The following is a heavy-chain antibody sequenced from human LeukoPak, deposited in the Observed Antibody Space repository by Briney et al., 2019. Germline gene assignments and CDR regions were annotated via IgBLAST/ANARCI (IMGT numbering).Heavy chain of an antibody. CDR3: ARDQRYCSSSSCPWEPFDY. CDR1: GFTFSSYW. D-gene: IGHD2-2*01. CDR2: IKQDGSEK. V-gene: IGHV3-7*03. J-gene: IGHJ4*02. Sequence: GGPLTLSCAASGFTFSSYWMSCVRQAPGKGLEGVANIKQDGSEKYYVDSVKGRFTISRDNAKNSLYLQMNSLRAEDTAVYYCARDQRYCSSSSCPWEPFDYWGQGTLVTVSS.